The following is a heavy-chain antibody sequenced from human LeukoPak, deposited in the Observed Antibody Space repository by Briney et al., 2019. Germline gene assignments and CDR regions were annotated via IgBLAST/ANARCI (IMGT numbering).Heavy chain of an antibody. CDR3: ARDRIVVVPAAPVDY. J-gene: IGHJ4*02. CDR2: ISSSGSTI. Sequence: GGSLRLSCAASGFTFSDYYMSWIRQAPGKGLEWVSYISSSGSTIYYADSVKGRFTISRGNAKNSLYLQMNSLRAEDTAVYYCARDRIVVVPAAPVDYWGQGTLVTVSS. V-gene: IGHV3-11*04. D-gene: IGHD2-2*01. CDR1: GFTFSDYY.